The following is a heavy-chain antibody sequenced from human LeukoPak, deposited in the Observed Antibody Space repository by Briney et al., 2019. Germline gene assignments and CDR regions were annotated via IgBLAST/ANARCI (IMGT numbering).Heavy chain of an antibody. D-gene: IGHD2/OR15-2a*01. V-gene: IGHV3-72*01. J-gene: IGHJ6*02. CDR1: GFKFSDHY. Sequence: GGSLRLSCAASGFKFSDHYIDWVRQAPGKGLEWVGRSRNKASSYTTEYAASVEGRFTISRDVSESSLYLQMDSLRTEDTAVYYCGRIAIYANNGMDVWGQGTTVTVSS. CDR3: GRIAIYANNGMDV. CDR2: SRNKASSYTT.